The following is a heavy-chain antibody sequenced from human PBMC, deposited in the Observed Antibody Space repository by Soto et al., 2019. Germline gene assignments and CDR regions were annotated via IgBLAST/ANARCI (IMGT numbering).Heavy chain of an antibody. CDR2: IYSGGST. D-gene: IGHD1-26*01. CDR1: GFTGSSNY. Sequence: GGSLRLACAASGFTGSSNYMSWVRQAPGKGLEWVSVIYSGGSTYYADSVKGRFTISRDNSKNTLYLQMNSLRAEDTAVYYCARTSSYYHYGTDVCGQGTMVTVS. J-gene: IGHJ6*01. CDR3: ARTSSYYHYGTDV. V-gene: IGHV3-53*01.